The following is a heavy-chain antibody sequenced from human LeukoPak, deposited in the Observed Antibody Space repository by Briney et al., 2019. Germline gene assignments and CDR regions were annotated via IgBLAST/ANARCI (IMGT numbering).Heavy chain of an antibody. CDR3: ARDPGYFGSGSRGAFDY. CDR2: IYTSGST. V-gene: IGHV4-4*07. J-gene: IGHJ4*02. CDR1: GGSISSYY. Sequence: PSETLSLTCTVSGGSISSYYWSWIRQPAGKVLEWIGRIYTSGSTNYNPSLKSRVTMSVDTSKNQFSLKLNSVTAADTAVYYCARDPGYFGSGSRGAFDYWGQGTLVTVSS. D-gene: IGHD3-10*01.